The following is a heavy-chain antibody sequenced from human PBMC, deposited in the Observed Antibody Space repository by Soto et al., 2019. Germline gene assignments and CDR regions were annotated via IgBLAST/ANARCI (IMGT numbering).Heavy chain of an antibody. V-gene: IGHV4-59*01. Sequence: QVQLQESGPGLVKPSETLSLTCTVSGGSISYSYWSWIRQSPGEGLEWIGYIHNTGESNYNPSLNSRVTTSLHTSKNLVSLNLTSVTAADPAVYYCARQPPATAAFDIWGQGTMVTVSS. CDR1: GGSISYSY. J-gene: IGHJ3*02. CDR2: IHNTGES. CDR3: ARQPPATAAFDI. D-gene: IGHD5-12*01.